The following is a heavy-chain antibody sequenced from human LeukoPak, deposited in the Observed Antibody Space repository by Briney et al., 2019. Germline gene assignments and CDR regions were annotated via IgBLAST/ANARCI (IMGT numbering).Heavy chain of an antibody. CDR2: INPHTGDT. J-gene: IGHJ4*02. CDR3: ATQRGSYLWGTDFDY. CDR1: GYTFSNYY. V-gene: IGHV1-2*02. D-gene: IGHD3-16*01. Sequence: ASVKVSCKASGYTFSNYYMQWVRQAPGQGLEWMGWINPHTGDTNYEQQFQGRVTMTRDTSISTAYMELSRLRSDDTAVYYCATQRGSYLWGTDFDYWGQGTLVTVSS.